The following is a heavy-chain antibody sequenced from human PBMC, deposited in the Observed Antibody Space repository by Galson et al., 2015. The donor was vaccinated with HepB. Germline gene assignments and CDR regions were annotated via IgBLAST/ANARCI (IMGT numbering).Heavy chain of an antibody. CDR2: ISGSGDST. J-gene: IGHJ5*02. CDR3: AKDLNFGELFYGDH. Sequence: LRLSCAASGFTFSRYAMNWVRQAPGKGPEWVSGISGSGDSTYYAASVRGRFTISRDNSKNTLYLQLHTLRAEDTAVYYCAKDLNFGELFYGDHWGQGTLVTVSS. V-gene: IGHV3-23*01. D-gene: IGHD3-10*01. CDR1: GFTFSRYA.